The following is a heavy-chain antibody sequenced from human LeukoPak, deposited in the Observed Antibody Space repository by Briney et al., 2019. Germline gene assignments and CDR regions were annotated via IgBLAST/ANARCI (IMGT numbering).Heavy chain of an antibody. CDR2: IYNGGSP. CDR3: ARDLLYDFWSCSIGYYFDY. J-gene: IGHJ4*02. CDR1: GFIVRRSY. Sequence: GGSLTLSCSASGFIVRRSYMSWARHAPGKGLEWVSFIYNGGSPDYADSAEGRFTISSDNSKNTLYLQMNILRAEDRAVYYCARDLLYDFWSCSIGYYFDYWGQGTLVTVSS. V-gene: IGHV3-53*01. D-gene: IGHD3-3*01.